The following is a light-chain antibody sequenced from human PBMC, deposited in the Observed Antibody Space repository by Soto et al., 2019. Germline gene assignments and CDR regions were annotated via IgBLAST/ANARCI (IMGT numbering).Light chain of an antibody. CDR1: SSDVGGYDY. V-gene: IGLV2-8*01. CDR2: EVT. Sequence: QSVLTQPPSASGSPGQTVTISCTGTSSDVGGYDYVSWCQQHPGEAPKLIIYEVTKRPSGVPDRFSGSKSGNTASLTVSGLQAEDEADYHCASYAGGKNFYVFGTGTKLTVL. CDR3: ASYAGGKNFYV. J-gene: IGLJ1*01.